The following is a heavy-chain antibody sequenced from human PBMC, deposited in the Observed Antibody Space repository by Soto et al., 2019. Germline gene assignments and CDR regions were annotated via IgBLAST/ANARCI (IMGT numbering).Heavy chain of an antibody. CDR1: GGSISSYY. Sequence: PSETLSLTCTVSGGSISSYYWSWIRQPPGKGLEWIGYIYYSGSTNYNPSLKSRVTISVDTSKNQFSLKLSSVTAADTAVYYCARGRGYCSSTSCYVFDYWGQGTLVTVSS. V-gene: IGHV4-59*01. CDR2: IYYSGST. J-gene: IGHJ4*02. CDR3: ARGRGYCSSTSCYVFDY. D-gene: IGHD2-2*01.